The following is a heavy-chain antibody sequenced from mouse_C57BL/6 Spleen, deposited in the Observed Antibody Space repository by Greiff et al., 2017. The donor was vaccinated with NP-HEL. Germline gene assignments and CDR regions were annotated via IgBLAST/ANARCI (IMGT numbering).Heavy chain of an antibody. CDR1: GFNITDYY. CDR3: ASYYGSSYEYFDV. Sequence: VHVKQSGAELVKPGASVKLSCTASGFNITDYYMHWVKQRTEQGLEWIGRIDPEDGETKYAPKFQGKATITADTSSNTAYLQLSSLTSEDTAVYYCASYYGSSYEYFDVWGTGTTVTVSS. J-gene: IGHJ1*03. CDR2: IDPEDGET. D-gene: IGHD1-1*01. V-gene: IGHV14-2*01.